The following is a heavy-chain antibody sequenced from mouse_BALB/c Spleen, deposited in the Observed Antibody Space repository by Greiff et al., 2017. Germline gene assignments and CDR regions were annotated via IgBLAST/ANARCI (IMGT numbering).Heavy chain of an antibody. CDR3: ARARTARATYYYAMDY. CDR2: INPSTGYT. J-gene: IGHJ4*01. CDR1: GYTFTSYW. V-gene: IGHV1-7*01. Sequence: VQLQQSGAELAKPGASVKMSCKASGYTFTSYWMHWVKQRPGQGLEWIGYINPSTGYTEYNQKFKDKATLTADKSSSTAYMQLSSLTSEDSAVYYCARARTARATYYYAMDYWGQGTSVTVSS. D-gene: IGHD3-2*01.